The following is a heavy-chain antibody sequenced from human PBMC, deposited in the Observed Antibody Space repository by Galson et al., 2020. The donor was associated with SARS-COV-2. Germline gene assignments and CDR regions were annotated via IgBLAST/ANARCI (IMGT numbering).Heavy chain of an antibody. CDR1: GGSINIYY. V-gene: IGHV4-59*01. Sequence: ASETLSPTCTVSGGSINIYYWSWIRQPPGKGLEWIGYLYYGGKTNYNPSLKSRVTISVDTSKSQFSLTLSSVTAADTAMYYCARLPVVRGVDYWGQGIPVTVSS. D-gene: IGHD3-10*01. J-gene: IGHJ4*02. CDR2: LYYGGKT. CDR3: ARLPVVRGVDY.